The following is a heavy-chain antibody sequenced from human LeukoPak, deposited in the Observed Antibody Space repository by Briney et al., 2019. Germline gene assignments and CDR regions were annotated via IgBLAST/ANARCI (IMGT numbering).Heavy chain of an antibody. D-gene: IGHD2-15*01. Sequence: GGSLRLSCAASGFTFSSYSMNWVRQAPGKGLEWVSSISSSSSYIYYADSVKGRFTISRDNAKNSLYLQMNSLRAEDTAVYYCARDPKVESGGYNDYWGQGTLVTVSS. J-gene: IGHJ4*02. CDR1: GFTFSSYS. CDR2: ISSSSSYI. CDR3: ARDPKVESGGYNDY. V-gene: IGHV3-21*01.